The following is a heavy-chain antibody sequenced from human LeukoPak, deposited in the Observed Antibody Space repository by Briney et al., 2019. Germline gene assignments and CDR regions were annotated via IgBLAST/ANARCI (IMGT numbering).Heavy chain of an antibody. CDR2: IWYDGSNQ. D-gene: IGHD1-26*01. V-gene: IGHV3-30*02. CDR1: GFSFSSYG. CDR3: AKEATGSYFDY. J-gene: IGHJ4*02. Sequence: GGSLRLSCAAAGFSFSSYGMHWVRQAPGKGLEWVAFIWYDGSNQDYADSVKGRFTISRDNSKNTLDLQMNSLRAEDTAVYYCAKEATGSYFDYWGQGTLVTVSS.